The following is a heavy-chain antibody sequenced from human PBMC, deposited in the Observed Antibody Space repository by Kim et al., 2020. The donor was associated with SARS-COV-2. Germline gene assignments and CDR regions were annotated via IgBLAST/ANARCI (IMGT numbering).Heavy chain of an antibody. J-gene: IGHJ4*02. Sequence: ASVKVSCKASGYTFTSYAMNWFRQAPGQGLEWMGWINTNTGNPTYAQGFTGRFVFSLDTSVSTAYLQISSLKAEDTAVYYCARERESYYYGSGSWFDYWGQGTLVTVSS. V-gene: IGHV7-4-1*02. CDR2: INTNTGNP. CDR3: ARERESYYYGSGSWFDY. CDR1: GYTFTSYA. D-gene: IGHD3-10*01.